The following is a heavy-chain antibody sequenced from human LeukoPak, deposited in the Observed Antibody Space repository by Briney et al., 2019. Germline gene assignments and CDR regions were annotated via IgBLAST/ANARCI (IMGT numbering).Heavy chain of an antibody. CDR2: ISHDGSNE. D-gene: IGHD3-22*01. V-gene: IGHV3-30-3*01. CDR1: RFTFSNYA. CDR3: ARSYDSSGYYSFDC. J-gene: IGHJ4*02. Sequence: PGRSLRLSCAASRFTFSNYAMHWVRQPPGKGLEWVAVISHDGSNEYYADSVKGRFTISRDNSKNTLSLQMNSLRGDDTAVYYCARSYDSSGYYSFDCWGQGTLVTVSS.